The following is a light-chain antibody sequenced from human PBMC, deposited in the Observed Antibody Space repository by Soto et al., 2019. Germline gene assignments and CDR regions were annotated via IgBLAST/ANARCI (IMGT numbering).Light chain of an antibody. CDR1: SSDVGGYNY. Sequence: QSVLTQPASVSGSPGQSITISCTGTSSDVGGYNYVSWYQQYPGKVLKLMIYDVSNRPSWVSNRFSGSKSGNTASLTISGLQAEDEADYYCSSYTISNTLVFGSGTKVTVL. V-gene: IGLV2-14*01. CDR3: SSYTISNTLV. J-gene: IGLJ1*01. CDR2: DVS.